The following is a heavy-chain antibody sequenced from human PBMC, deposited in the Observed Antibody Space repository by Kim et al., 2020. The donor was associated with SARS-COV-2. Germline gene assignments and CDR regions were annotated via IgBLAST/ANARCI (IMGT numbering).Heavy chain of an antibody. CDR3: ERDPWSRLRGLTYSYYGMDV. Sequence: GGSLRLSCAPSGFTFSCCAMHWVRQAPGKGLEWVAVISYDGSNKYYADSVKGRFTISRDNSKNILYLQMNSLRAEDTALYYCERDPWSRLRGLTYSYYGMDVWGQGTTVTVSS. J-gene: IGHJ6*02. D-gene: IGHD3-10*01. CDR2: ISYDGSNK. CDR1: GFTFSCCA. V-gene: IGHV3-30-3*01.